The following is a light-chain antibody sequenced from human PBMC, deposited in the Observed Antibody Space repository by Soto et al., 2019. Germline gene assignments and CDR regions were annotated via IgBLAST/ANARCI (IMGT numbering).Light chain of an antibody. CDR1: QTVSGSS. CDR2: GAS. Sequence: EIVLTQSPGTLSLSPGERATLSCRASQTVSGSSLAWYQQIPGQAPRLLIYGASSRATGIPDRFSGSGSGADFTLTISGLEPEDSAVYCCQQYVNSPRTFGQGTKVEIK. J-gene: IGKJ1*01. CDR3: QQYVNSPRT. V-gene: IGKV3-20*01.